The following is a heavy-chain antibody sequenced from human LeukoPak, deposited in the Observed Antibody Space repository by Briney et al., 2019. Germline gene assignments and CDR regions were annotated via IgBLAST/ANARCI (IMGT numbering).Heavy chain of an antibody. J-gene: IGHJ4*02. V-gene: IGHV3-11*01. CDR1: GFTFVDSY. CDR2: ISSGGNTI. CDR3: ARFKGSGYSLLIDR. D-gene: IGHD3-22*01. Sequence: GGSLRLSCAASGFTFVDSYMSWIRQAPGKGLEWIAFISSGGNTIYYGDSVQGRFTVSRDNAKKSVYLQMSGLRAEDTAVYYCARFKGSGYSLLIDRWGQGTLVTVSS.